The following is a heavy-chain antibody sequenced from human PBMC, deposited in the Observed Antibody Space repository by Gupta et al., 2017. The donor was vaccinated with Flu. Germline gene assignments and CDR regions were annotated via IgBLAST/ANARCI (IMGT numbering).Heavy chain of an antibody. CDR3: ASYCSSASCQRRAFDI. V-gene: IGHV4-39*01. D-gene: IGHD2-2*01. CDR1: GGSISSSSYF. J-gene: IGHJ3*02. CDR2: VYYSGST. Sequence: QLQLQESGPGLMKPSETLSLTCTVSGGSISSSSYFWGWIRQPPGKGLEWIGSVYYSGSTYYNPSLKSRVTISVDTSKNQFSLKQSSVTAADTALYYCASYCSSASCQRRAFDIWGQGTMVSVSS.